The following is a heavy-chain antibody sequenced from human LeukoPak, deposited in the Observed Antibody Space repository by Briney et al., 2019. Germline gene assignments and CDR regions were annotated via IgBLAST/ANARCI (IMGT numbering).Heavy chain of an antibody. D-gene: IGHD3-16*01. J-gene: IGHJ3*02. CDR2: INPNSGGT. V-gene: IGHV1-2*02. CDR3: ARVALDSSGEYAFDI. CDR1: GYTFTGYY. Sequence: ASVKVPCKASGYTFTGYYMHWVRKAPGQGLEWMGLINPNSGGTNYAQKFQGRVTMTRDTSISTAYMELSRLRSDDTAVYYCARVALDSSGEYAFDIWGQGTMVTVSS.